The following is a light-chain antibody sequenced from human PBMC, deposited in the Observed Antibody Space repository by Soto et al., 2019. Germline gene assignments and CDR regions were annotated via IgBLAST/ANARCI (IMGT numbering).Light chain of an antibody. J-gene: IGKJ1*01. CDR2: DAS. CDR3: QQRSNWPVT. CDR1: QSVSSY. V-gene: IGKV3-11*01. Sequence: EIVLTQSPATLSLSPGERATLSCRASQSVSSYLAWYQQKPGQAPRLLIYDASNRATGIPARFSGSGSGTDFTFTISSLEPEDFAVYYCQQRSNWPVTFGQGTKVEIK.